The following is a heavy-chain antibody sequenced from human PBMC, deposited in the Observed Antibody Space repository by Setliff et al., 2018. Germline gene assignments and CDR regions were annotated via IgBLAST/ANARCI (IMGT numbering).Heavy chain of an antibody. D-gene: IGHD3-16*01. CDR1: GYSISSGYY. V-gene: IGHV4-38-2*02. CDR3: ARGLVDERTAYPYAEYFQY. Sequence: PSETLSLTCTVSGYSISSGYYWGWIRQPPGKGLEWIGSIYHSGSTYYNPSLKSRVTISVDTSKNQFSLKLSSVTAADTALYYCARGLVDERTAYPYAEYFQYWGDGTLVTVSS. J-gene: IGHJ4*01. CDR2: IYHSGST.